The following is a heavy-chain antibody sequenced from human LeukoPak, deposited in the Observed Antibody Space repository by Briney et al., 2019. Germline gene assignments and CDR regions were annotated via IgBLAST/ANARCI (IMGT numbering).Heavy chain of an antibody. D-gene: IGHD6-6*01. CDR1: GYTFTSYY. J-gene: IGHJ4*02. Sequence: AASVKVSCKASGYTFTSYYMHWVRQAPGQGLEWMGWINPNTGGTNYAQKFQGRVTMTRDTSISTAYMELSRLRSDDTAVYFCARVQVAARIDYWGQGTLVTVST. CDR2: INPNTGGT. V-gene: IGHV1-2*02. CDR3: ARVQVAARIDY.